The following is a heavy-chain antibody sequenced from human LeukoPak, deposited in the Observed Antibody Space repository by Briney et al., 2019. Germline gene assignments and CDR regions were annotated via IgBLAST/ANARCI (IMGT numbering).Heavy chain of an antibody. V-gene: IGHV3-21*01. D-gene: IGHD3-10*01. CDR3: ARDNGEYEDV. CDR2: ISSSSSYI. Sequence: GGSLRLSCVASGFTFSSYSMNWVRQAPGKGLEWVSSISSSSSYIYYADSVKGRFTISRDNAKNSLYLQMNSLRAEDTAVYYCARDNGEYEDVWGKGTTVTVSS. CDR1: GFTFSSYS. J-gene: IGHJ6*04.